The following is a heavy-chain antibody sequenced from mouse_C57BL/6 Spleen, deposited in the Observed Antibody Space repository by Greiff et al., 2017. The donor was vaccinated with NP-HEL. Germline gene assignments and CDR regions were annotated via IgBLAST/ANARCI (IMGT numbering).Heavy chain of an antibody. CDR1: GYAFSSSW. CDR3: ATGSPSFDY. Sequence: QVQLKESGPELVKPGASVKISCKASGYAFSSSWMNWVKQRPGKGLEWIGRIYPGDGDTNYNGKFKGKATLTADKSSSTAYMQLSGLTSEDSAVYFCATGSPSFDYWGQGTTLTVSS. CDR2: IYPGDGDT. D-gene: IGHD1-1*01. J-gene: IGHJ2*01. V-gene: IGHV1-82*01.